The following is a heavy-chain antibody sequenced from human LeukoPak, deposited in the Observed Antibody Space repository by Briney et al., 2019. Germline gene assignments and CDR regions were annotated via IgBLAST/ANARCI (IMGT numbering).Heavy chain of an antibody. CDR3: ARGGIAVAGIYY. Sequence: SSETLSLTCTVSGGSISSYYWSWIRQPPGKGLEWIGYIYYSGSTNYNPSLKSRVTISVDTSKNQSSLKLSSVTAADTAVYYCARGGIAVAGIYYWGQGTLVTVSS. CDR2: IYYSGST. J-gene: IGHJ4*02. V-gene: IGHV4-59*01. D-gene: IGHD6-19*01. CDR1: GGSISSYY.